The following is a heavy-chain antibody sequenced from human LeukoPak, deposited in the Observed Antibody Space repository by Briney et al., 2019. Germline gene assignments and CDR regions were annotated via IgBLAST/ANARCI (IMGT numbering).Heavy chain of an antibody. D-gene: IGHD3-10*01. Sequence: SETLSLTCVAYDGSFSTSFWSWIRQPPGEGLEWIGEIQPSGSTKYNPSLKSRVTVSADTSKNEVSLRLSSVTAADTAVYYCARESVMVRGEGRFDPWGQGTLVTVSS. J-gene: IGHJ5*02. CDR1: DGSFSTSF. V-gene: IGHV4-34*01. CDR3: ARESVMVRGEGRFDP. CDR2: IQPSGST.